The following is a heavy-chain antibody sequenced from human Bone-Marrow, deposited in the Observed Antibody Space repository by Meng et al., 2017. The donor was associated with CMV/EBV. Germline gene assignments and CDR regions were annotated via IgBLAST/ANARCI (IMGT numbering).Heavy chain of an antibody. CDR3: ARSRVTLRSNPVGWFDP. D-gene: IGHD3-3*01. CDR2: INPNSGGT. V-gene: IGHV1-2*02. CDR1: GYTFTGYY. J-gene: IGHJ5*02. Sequence: ASVKVSCKASGYTFTGYYMHWVRQAPGQGLEWMGWINPNSGGTNYAQKFQGRVTMTRDTSISTAYMELSRLRSDDTAVYYCARSRVTLRSNPVGWFDPWGQGTLVTVSS.